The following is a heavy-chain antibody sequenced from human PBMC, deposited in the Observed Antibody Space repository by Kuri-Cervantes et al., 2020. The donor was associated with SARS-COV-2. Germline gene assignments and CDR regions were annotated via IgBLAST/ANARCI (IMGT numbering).Heavy chain of an antibody. CDR1: GFTFSDYY. D-gene: IGHD6-19*01. CDR2: ISGSSSYT. V-gene: IGHV3-11*06. Sequence: GESLKISCAASGFTFSDYYMSWIRQAPGKGLEWVSYISGSSSYTNYADSVKGRFTISRDNAKNSLYLQMNSLRAEDTAVYYCARGQGSGWYLGLSANWFDPWGQGTLVTVSS. J-gene: IGHJ5*02. CDR3: ARGQGSGWYLGLSANWFDP.